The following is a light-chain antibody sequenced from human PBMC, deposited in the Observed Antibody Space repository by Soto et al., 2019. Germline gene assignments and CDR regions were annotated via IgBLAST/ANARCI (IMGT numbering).Light chain of an antibody. Sequence: EIVMTQSPATLSVSPGERATLSCRASQSVSSNLAWYQQKPGQAPRRLIYGASTRATGITARFSGSGSGTEVSLTISSLQSEDLAVYYCQQYNNWPLTFGQGTKLEIK. CDR2: GAS. V-gene: IGKV3-15*01. J-gene: IGKJ2*01. CDR1: QSVSSN. CDR3: QQYNNWPLT.